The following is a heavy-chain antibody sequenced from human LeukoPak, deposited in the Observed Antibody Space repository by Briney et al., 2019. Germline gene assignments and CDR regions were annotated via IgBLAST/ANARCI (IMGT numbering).Heavy chain of an antibody. CDR1: GGSISSGSYY. Sequence: SQTLSLTCTVSGGSISSGSYYWSWIRQPAGKGLEWIGRIYTSGSTNYNPSLKSRVTISVDTSKNQFSLKLSSVTAADTAVYYCARAATWGDFWSGSHPKSNWFDPWGQGTLVTVSS. V-gene: IGHV4-61*02. CDR2: IYTSGST. CDR3: ARAATWGDFWSGSHPKSNWFDP. D-gene: IGHD3-3*01. J-gene: IGHJ5*02.